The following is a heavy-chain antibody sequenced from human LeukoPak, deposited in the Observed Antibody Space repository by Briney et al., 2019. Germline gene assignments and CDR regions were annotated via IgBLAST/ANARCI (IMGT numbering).Heavy chain of an antibody. CDR1: GGTFSSYA. CDR3: ARLTLYGDYPPDY. Sequence: SVKVSCKASGGTFSSYAISWVRQAPGQGLEWMGGIIPIFGTANYAQKFQGRVTMTRDTSISTAYMELSRLRSDDTAVYYCARLTLYGDYPPDYWGQGTLVTVSS. CDR2: IIPIFGTA. V-gene: IGHV1-69*05. J-gene: IGHJ4*02. D-gene: IGHD4-17*01.